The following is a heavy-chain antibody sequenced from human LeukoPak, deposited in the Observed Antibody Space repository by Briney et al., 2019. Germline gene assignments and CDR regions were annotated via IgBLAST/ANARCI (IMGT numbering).Heavy chain of an antibody. CDR2: IYPGDSDT. J-gene: IGHJ4*02. CDR1: GYSFTSYW. D-gene: IGHD3-10*01. Sequence: GESLKISCKTSGYSFTSYWIGWVRQMPGKGLEWMGFIYPGDSDTRYSPSFQGQVTISADKSISTAYLQWSSLKASDTAMYYCARHRRSIDSGYYFDYWGQGTLVTVSS. V-gene: IGHV5-51*01. CDR3: ARHRRSIDSGYYFDY.